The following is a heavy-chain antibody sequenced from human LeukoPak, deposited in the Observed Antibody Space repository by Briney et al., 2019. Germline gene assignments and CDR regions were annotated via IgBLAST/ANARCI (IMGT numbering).Heavy chain of an antibody. CDR1: GFTFSSYW. J-gene: IGHJ4*02. D-gene: IGHD5-12*01. Sequence: PGGSLRLSCAASGFTFSSYWMSWVRQAPGKGLEWVAVIWYDGSNKYYADSVKGRFTISRDNSKNTLYLQMNSLRAEDTAVYYCAKRDGGYDFIDYWGQGTLVTVSS. CDR2: IWYDGSNK. V-gene: IGHV3-33*06. CDR3: AKRDGGYDFIDY.